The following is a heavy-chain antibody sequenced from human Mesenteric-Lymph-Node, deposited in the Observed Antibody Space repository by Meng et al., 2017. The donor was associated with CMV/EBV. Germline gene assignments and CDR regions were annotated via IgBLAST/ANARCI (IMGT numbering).Heavy chain of an antibody. CDR3: AKGLLDYDSSGYYYDY. D-gene: IGHD3-22*01. CDR2: THSGDGST. J-gene: IGHJ4*02. Sequence: GESLKISCAASGYAFSMYAMSWVRQAPGKGLEWVSLTHSGDGSTYHADSVKGRFTISRDNSKNTVYLQMNSLRAEDTAVYYCAKGLLDYDSSGYYYDYWGQGALVTVSS. V-gene: IGHV3-23*03. CDR1: GYAFSMYA.